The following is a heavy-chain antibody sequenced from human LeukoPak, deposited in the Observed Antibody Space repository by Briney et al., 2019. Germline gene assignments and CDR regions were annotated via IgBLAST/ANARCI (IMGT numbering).Heavy chain of an antibody. J-gene: IGHJ3*02. D-gene: IGHD3-10*01. CDR3: AKQELLWFGEPGGAFDI. CDR1: GFTFSSYA. V-gene: IGHV3-23*01. CDR2: ISGSGGST. Sequence: GGSLRLSCAASGFTFSSYAMSWVRQAPGKGLEWVSAISGSGGSTYYADSVKGRFTISRDNSKSTLYLQMNSLRAEDTAVYYCAKQELLWFGEPGGAFDIWGQGTMVTVSS.